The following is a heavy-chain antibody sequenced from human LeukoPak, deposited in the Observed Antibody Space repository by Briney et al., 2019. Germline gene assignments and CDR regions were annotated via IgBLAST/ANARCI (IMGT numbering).Heavy chain of an antibody. CDR3: VRDGYCSRSNCLWAGWFDP. V-gene: IGHV1-2*02. D-gene: IGHD2-2*01. Sequence: ASVKVSCKASGYIFTAYFIHWVRQAPGQGLEWMGWINPNNGDTKYAQKFQGRITMTRDSSLSTAYMELSSLGSDDTAVYYCVRDGYCSRSNCLWAGWFDPWGQGTLLTVSS. CDR2: INPNNGDT. J-gene: IGHJ5*02. CDR1: GYIFTAYF.